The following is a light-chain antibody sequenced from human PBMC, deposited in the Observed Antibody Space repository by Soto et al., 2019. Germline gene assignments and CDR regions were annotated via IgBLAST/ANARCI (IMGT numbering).Light chain of an antibody. J-gene: IGKJ1*01. CDR2: AAS. Sequence: DIQLTQSPSFLSASVGDRVTITCRASQDINSYLAWYQQKPGKAPKLLIYAASTVQSAVPSRFSGGGSGTEFTLTISSLQPEDFATYSCQQLSTYPRTFGQGTRVEF. V-gene: IGKV1-9*01. CDR1: QDINSY. CDR3: QQLSTYPRT.